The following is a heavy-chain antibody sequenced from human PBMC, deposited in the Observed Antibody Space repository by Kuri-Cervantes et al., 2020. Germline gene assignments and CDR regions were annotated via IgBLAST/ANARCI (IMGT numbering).Heavy chain of an antibody. CDR2: IYYSGST. D-gene: IGHD6-19*01. J-gene: IGHJ6*03. CDR1: GGSFSGYY. V-gene: IGHV4-59*12. Sequence: SETLSLTCAVYGGSFSGYYWSWIRQPPGKGLEWIGYIYYSGSTNYNPSLKSRVTISVDTSKNQFSLKLSSVTAADTAVYYCARGRGSGWSNYYYSYYMDVWGKGTTVTVSS. CDR3: ARGRGSGWSNYYYSYYMDV.